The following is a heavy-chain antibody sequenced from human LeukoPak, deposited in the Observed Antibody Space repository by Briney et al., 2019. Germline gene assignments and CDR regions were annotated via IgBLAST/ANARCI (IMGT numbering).Heavy chain of an antibody. D-gene: IGHD6-6*01. CDR3: ARVRGSSPHFDY. CDR1: RFTFSSYS. CDR2: ISSSSSYI. Sequence: GGSLRLSCAASRFTFSSYSMNWVRQAPGKGLEWVSSISSSSSYIYYADSVKGRFTISRDNANNSLYLQMNSLRAEDTAVYYCARVRGSSPHFDYWGQGTLVTVSS. V-gene: IGHV3-21*01. J-gene: IGHJ4*02.